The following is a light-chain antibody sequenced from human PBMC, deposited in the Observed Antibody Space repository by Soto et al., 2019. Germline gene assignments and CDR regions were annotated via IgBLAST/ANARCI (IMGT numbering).Light chain of an antibody. CDR1: QSVSNN. CDR2: GAP. Sequence: EIVLTQSPATLSVFPGEKATLSCGASQSVSNNLAWYHQKPGQAPRPLIYGAPTRATGVPARFSGSGSGTEFTLTIRSLQSEDSAIYYCQQYSSWPFTFGPGTKVAIE. V-gene: IGKV3-15*01. CDR3: QQYSSWPFT. J-gene: IGKJ3*01.